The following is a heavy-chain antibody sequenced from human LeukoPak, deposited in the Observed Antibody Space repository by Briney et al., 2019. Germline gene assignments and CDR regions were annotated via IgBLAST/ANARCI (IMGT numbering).Heavy chain of an antibody. V-gene: IGHV4-59*01. J-gene: IGHJ6*03. CDR3: ASLIYSSSSRNYYYYMDV. Sequence: SETLSLTCTVSGGSISSYYWSWIRQPPGKGLEWIGYIYYSGSTNYNPSLKSRVTISVDTSKNQFSLKLSSVTAADTAVYYCASLIYSSSSRNYYYYMDVWGKGTTVTVSS. CDR2: IYYSGST. D-gene: IGHD6-6*01. CDR1: GGSISSYY.